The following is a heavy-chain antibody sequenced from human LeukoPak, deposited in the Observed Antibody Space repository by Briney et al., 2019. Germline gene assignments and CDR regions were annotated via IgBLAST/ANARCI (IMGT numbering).Heavy chain of an antibody. V-gene: IGHV4-59*08. Sequence: SETLSLTCTVSGGSISSDYWSWIRQPPGKGLEWIGYIYYSGSTNYNPSLKSRVTISVDTSKNQFSLKLSSVTAADTAVYYCARLGIAVAGIGFDYWGQGTLVTVSS. CDR2: IYYSGST. CDR1: GGSISSDY. J-gene: IGHJ4*02. D-gene: IGHD6-19*01. CDR3: ARLGIAVAGIGFDY.